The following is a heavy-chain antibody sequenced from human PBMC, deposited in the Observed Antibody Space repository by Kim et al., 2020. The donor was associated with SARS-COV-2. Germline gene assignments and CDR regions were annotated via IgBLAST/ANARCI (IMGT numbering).Heavy chain of an antibody. V-gene: IGHV1-69*04. J-gene: IGHJ5*02. Sequence: AQKFKGRVTITADKSTSTAYMELSSLRSEDTAVYYCARDLVVTAGRWFDPWGQGTLVTVSS. CDR3: ARDLVVTAGRWFDP. D-gene: IGHD2-21*02.